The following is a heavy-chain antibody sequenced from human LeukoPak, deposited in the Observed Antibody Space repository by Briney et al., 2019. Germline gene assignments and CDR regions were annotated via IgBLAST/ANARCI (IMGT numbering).Heavy chain of an antibody. Sequence: ASVKVSCKASGYTFTSYGISWVRQAPGQGLEWMGWISAYNGNTNYAQKLQGRVTMTTDTSTSTAYMELRSLRSDDTAVYYCARDPLGLGSYYQTEFDYWGQGTLVTVSS. D-gene: IGHD3-10*01. CDR2: ISAYNGNT. CDR3: ARDPLGLGSYYQTEFDY. V-gene: IGHV1-18*01. CDR1: GYTFTSYG. J-gene: IGHJ4*02.